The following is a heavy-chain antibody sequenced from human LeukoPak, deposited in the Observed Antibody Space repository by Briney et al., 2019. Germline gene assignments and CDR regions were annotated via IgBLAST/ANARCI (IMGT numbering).Heavy chain of an antibody. CDR3: VRQPSGSPGDY. V-gene: IGHV4-39*01. CDR2: IYNSGSA. Sequence: PSETLSLTCSVSGGSMSSINYYWGWIRQPPGRGLEWIAYIYNSGSANYNPFLNSRVTVSVDTSNNQFSLKLSSVTAADTAVYYCVRQPSGSPGDYWGQGTLVTVSS. J-gene: IGHJ4*02. D-gene: IGHD1-26*01. CDR1: GGSMSSINYY.